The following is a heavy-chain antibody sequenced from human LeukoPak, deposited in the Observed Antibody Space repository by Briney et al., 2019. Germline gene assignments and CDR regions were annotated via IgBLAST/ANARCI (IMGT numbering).Heavy chain of an antibody. Sequence: SVKVSCKASGGTFSSYAISWVRQAPGQGLEWMGGIIPIFGTANYAQKFQGRVTITADESTSTAYMGLSSLRSEDTAVYYCARDSLWSSGSYSSYFDYWGQGALVTVSS. J-gene: IGHJ4*02. V-gene: IGHV1-69*13. D-gene: IGHD1-26*01. CDR2: IIPIFGTA. CDR3: ARDSLWSSGSYSSYFDY. CDR1: GGTFSSYA.